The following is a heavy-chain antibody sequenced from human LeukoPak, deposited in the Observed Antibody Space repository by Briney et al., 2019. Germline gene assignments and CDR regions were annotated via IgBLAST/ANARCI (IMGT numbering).Heavy chain of an antibody. D-gene: IGHD1-1*01. CDR1: GFTFSSYA. Sequence: PGGSVRLSCSASGFTFSSYAMHWVRQAPGKGLEYVSAISSNRGSTYYADSVKGRFTISRDNSKNTLYLQMSSLRAEDTAVYYCVKYAPWNDVHTEAFDIWGQGTMVTVSS. CDR2: ISSNRGST. CDR3: VKYAPWNDVHTEAFDI. V-gene: IGHV3-64D*06. J-gene: IGHJ3*02.